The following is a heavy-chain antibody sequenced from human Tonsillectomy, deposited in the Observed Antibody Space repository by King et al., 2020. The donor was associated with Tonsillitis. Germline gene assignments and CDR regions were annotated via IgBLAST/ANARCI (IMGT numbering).Heavy chain of an antibody. J-gene: IGHJ6*02. Sequence: VQLVESGGGVVQPGGSLRLTCEASGFSFSSYFMHWVRQAPGKGLEWLTFIWFDGRSKYYADSVKGRFTVSRDNSRNTRSLEMNSLRPEDTAVYYCARGDYDTLSYGMDVWGHGTTVTVSS. CDR3: ARGDYDTLSYGMDV. D-gene: IGHD3-9*01. CDR1: GFSFSSYF. V-gene: IGHV3-30*02. CDR2: IWFDGRSK.